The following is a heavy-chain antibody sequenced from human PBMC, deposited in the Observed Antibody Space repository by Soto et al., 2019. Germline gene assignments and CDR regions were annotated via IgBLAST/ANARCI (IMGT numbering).Heavy chain of an antibody. V-gene: IGHV3-74*01. D-gene: IGHD2-21*01. CDR1: GFTFSSYW. J-gene: IGHJ4*02. Sequence: GSLRLSCAASGFTFSSYWMHWVRQAPGEGLVWVSRINSDGSSTSYADSVKGRFTISRDNAKNTLYLQMNSLRADDTAVYYCARLTAYYFDYWGLGTMVTVSS. CDR3: ARLTAYYFDY. CDR2: INSDGSST.